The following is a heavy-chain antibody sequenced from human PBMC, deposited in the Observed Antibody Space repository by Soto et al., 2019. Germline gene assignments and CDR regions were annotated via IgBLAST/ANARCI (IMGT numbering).Heavy chain of an antibody. J-gene: IGHJ4*02. Sequence: GGSLRLSCAASGFTFSSYSMNWVRQAPGKGLEWVSYISSSSSTIYYADSVKGRFTISRDNAKNSLYLQMNSLRAEDTAVYYCARVGAYCGGDCYSDYWGQGTLVTVSS. D-gene: IGHD2-21*02. CDR2: ISSSSSTI. V-gene: IGHV3-48*04. CDR1: GFTFSSYS. CDR3: ARVGAYCGGDCYSDY.